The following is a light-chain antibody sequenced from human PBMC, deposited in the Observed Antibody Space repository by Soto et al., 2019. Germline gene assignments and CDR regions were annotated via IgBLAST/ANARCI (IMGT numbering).Light chain of an antibody. CDR1: SSDVGGYNY. Sequence: QSVLTQPPSASGSPGQSVTISCTGTSSDVGGYNYVSWYQQHPGKAPKLMIYEVNKRPSGVPDRFSGSKSGNTASLTVSGLQAEGEADYYCSSYTGSNKLMFGGGTQLTVL. CDR2: EVN. V-gene: IGLV2-8*01. J-gene: IGLJ3*02. CDR3: SSYTGSNKLM.